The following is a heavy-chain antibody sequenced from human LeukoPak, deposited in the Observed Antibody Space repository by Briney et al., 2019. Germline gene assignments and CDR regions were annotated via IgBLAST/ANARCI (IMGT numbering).Heavy chain of an antibody. D-gene: IGHD2-21*01. CDR3: ARAGGDQFDY. Sequence: SETLSLTCTVSGGSISSFYWSWIRQPPGKGLEWIGYIYYSGSTNYNPSLKSRVTISVDTSKNQFSLKLSSVTAADTAVYYCARAGGDQFDYWGQGTLVTVSS. CDR2: IYYSGST. V-gene: IGHV4-59*01. J-gene: IGHJ4*02. CDR1: GGSISSFY.